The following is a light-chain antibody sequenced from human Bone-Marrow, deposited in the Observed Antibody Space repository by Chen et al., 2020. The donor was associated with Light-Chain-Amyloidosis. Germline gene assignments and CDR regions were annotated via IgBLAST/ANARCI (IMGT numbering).Light chain of an antibody. V-gene: IGLV3-21*02. Sequence: SYVLTQPSSVSVAPGQTATIACGGNNIGSTSVHWYQQTPGQAPLLVVYDDSDRPSGIPARLSGSNSGNTATLTISRVEPGDEADYYCQVWDRSSDRPVFGGGTKLTVL. CDR2: DDS. CDR1: NIGSTS. CDR3: QVWDRSSDRPV. J-gene: IGLJ3*02.